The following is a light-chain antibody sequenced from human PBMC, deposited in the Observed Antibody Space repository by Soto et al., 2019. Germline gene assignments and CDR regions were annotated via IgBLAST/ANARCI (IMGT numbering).Light chain of an antibody. V-gene: IGLV2-11*01. CDR1: SSDVGGYNY. J-gene: IGLJ1*01. Sequence: QSVLTQPRSVSGSPGQSVTLSCTGTSSDVGGYNYVSWYQQHPGKAPKLMIYDVSKRPSGVPDRFSGSKSGNTASLTISGLQAEDEADYYCSSYAGSSYVFGTGTKLTVL. CDR3: SSYAGSSYV. CDR2: DVS.